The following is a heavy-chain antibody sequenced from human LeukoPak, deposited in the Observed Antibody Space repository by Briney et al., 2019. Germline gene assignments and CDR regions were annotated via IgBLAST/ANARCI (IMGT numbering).Heavy chain of an antibody. J-gene: IGHJ5*02. CDR1: GGSISSSSYY. V-gene: IGHV4-39*01. Sequence: SETLSLTYTVSGGSISSSSYYWGWIRQPPGKGLEWIGSIYYSGSTYYNPSLKSRVTISVDTSKNQFSLKLSSVTAADTAVYYCASHSLYSRTLFDPWGQGTLVTVSS. CDR2: IYYSGST. D-gene: IGHD6-13*01. CDR3: ASHSLYSRTLFDP.